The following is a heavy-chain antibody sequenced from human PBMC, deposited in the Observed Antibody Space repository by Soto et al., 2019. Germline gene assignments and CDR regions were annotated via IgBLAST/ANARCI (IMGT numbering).Heavy chain of an antibody. CDR2: ISAYNGNT. D-gene: IGHD6-19*01. J-gene: IGHJ5*01. CDR1: GYTFTSYG. CDR3: ARAAHIAVAGLNWFAS. Sequence: GASGKVSCKASGYTFTSYGISWVRQAPGQGLEWMGWISAYNGNTNYAQKLQGRVTMTTDTSTSTAYMELRSLRSDDTAVYYCARAAHIAVAGLNWFASWGQGSLVTVSS. V-gene: IGHV1-18*01.